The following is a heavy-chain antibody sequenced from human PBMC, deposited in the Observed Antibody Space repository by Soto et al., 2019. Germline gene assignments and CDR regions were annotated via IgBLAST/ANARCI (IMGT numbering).Heavy chain of an antibody. CDR3: AIGELLWFGELLR. V-gene: IGHV1-8*01. Sequence: QVQLVQSGAEVKKPGASVKVSCKASGYTFTSYDINWVRQATGQGLEWMGWMNPNSGNTGYAQKFQGRVTMTRNTSISTASLELSSLRSEATSVYYCAIGELLWFGELLRWGQGTLVTVSS. D-gene: IGHD3-10*01. CDR1: GYTFTSYD. J-gene: IGHJ4*02. CDR2: MNPNSGNT.